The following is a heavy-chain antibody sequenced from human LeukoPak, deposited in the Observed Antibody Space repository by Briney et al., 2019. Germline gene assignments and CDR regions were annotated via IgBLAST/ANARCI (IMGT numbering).Heavy chain of an antibody. CDR1: GYTFTGYY. V-gene: IGHV1-2*02. D-gene: IGHD6-13*01. J-gene: IGHJ4*02. Sequence: ASVKVSCKASGYTFTGYYTHWVRQAPGQGLEWMGWINPNSGGTNYAQKFQGRVTMTRDTSTGTVYMELSRLRSDDTAVYYCARTLYIAAAPGGFDYWGQGTLVTVSS. CDR3: ARTLYIAAAPGGFDY. CDR2: INPNSGGT.